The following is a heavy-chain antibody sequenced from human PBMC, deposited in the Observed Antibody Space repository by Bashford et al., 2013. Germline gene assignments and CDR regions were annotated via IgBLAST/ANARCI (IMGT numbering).Heavy chain of an antibody. CDR1: GGSISSSSYY. CDR2: IYYSGST. D-gene: IGHD2-15*01. V-gene: IGHV4-39*01. CDR3: ARLRCSGGSCYHGVFDY. Sequence: SETLSLTCTVSGGSISSSSYYWGWIRQPPGKGLEWIGSIYYSGSTYYNPSLKSRVTISVDTSKNQFSLKLSSVTAADTAVYYCARLRCSGGSCYHGVFDYWGQGTLVTVSS. J-gene: IGHJ4*02.